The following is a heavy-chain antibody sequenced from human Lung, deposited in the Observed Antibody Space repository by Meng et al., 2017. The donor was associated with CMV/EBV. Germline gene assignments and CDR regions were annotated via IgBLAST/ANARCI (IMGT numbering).Heavy chain of an antibody. J-gene: IGHJ6*02. CDR2: FYSGGST. CDR3: ARDMYWDQSYHGMDV. D-gene: IGHD1-26*01. Sequence: GGSLRLXCAASGLTVSNNYLTWVRQAPGKGLEWVSVFYSGGSTYYADSVKGRFTVSRDNSKNTLHLQMNSLRVEDTGIYYCARDMYWDQSYHGMDVWGRGTTVTVSS. V-gene: IGHV3-66*02. CDR1: GLTVSNNY.